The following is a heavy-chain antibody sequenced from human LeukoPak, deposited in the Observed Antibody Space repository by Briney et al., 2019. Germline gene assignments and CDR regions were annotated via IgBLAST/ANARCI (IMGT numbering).Heavy chain of an antibody. CDR2: ISGSGGST. V-gene: IGHV3-23*01. J-gene: IGHJ4*02. CDR1: GFTFSTSA. CDR3: TKRLGASWFGSPLDY. Sequence: PGGSLRLSCAASGFTFSTSAMSWVRQAPGKGLEWVSAISGSGGSTYYADSVKGRFSVSRDNSKNTLDLQMSSLRAEDTAIYYCTKRLGASWFGSPLDYWGQGTLVTVSS. D-gene: IGHD4/OR15-4a*01.